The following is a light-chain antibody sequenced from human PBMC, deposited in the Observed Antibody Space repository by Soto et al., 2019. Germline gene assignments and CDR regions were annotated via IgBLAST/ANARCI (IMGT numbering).Light chain of an antibody. J-gene: IGLJ2*01. Sequence: QSALTQPPSASGSPGQSVTISCTGPSNDVGAYNYVSWYQHHPGKAPKLMISDVSHRPSGVPDRFSGSKSGNTASLTVSGLQAEDEADYYCSSYAGSNNYVIFGGGTKLTVL. CDR1: SNDVGAYNY. CDR2: DVS. CDR3: SSYAGSNNYVI. V-gene: IGLV2-8*01.